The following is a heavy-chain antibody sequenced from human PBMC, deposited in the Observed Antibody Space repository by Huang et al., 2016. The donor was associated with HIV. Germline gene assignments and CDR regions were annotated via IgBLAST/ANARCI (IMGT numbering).Heavy chain of an antibody. Sequence: EVQLVESGGGLVQPGGSLRLSCAASGFSLSSYWMHWVRQAPGKGVVGVSRINSDGSSTSYADSVKGRFTSSRDNAKNTLYLQMNSLRAEDTAVYYCARDPRIQSWLNFFDYWGQGTLVSVSS. V-gene: IGHV3-74*01. CDR2: INSDGSST. D-gene: IGHD5-12*01. CDR1: GFSLSSYW. CDR3: ARDPRIQSWLNFFDY. J-gene: IGHJ4*02.